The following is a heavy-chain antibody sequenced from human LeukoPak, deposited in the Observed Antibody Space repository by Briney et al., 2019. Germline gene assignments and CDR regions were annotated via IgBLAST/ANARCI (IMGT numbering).Heavy chain of an antibody. D-gene: IGHD3-22*01. CDR3: ARDPGMIVVAFDY. CDR1: GYTFTGYY. Sequence: ASVKVSCKASGYTFTGYYMHWVRQAPGQGLEWMGWINPNSGGTYYAQKFQGRVTMTRDTSISTAYMELSRLRSDDTAVYYCARDPGMIVVAFDYWGQGTLVTVSS. CDR2: INPNSGGT. V-gene: IGHV1-2*02. J-gene: IGHJ4*02.